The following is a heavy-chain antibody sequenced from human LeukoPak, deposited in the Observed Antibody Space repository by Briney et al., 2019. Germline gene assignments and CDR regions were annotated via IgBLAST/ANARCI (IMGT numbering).Heavy chain of an antibody. D-gene: IGHD2-2*01. Sequence: SVKVSCKASGGTFSSYAISWVRQAPGQGLEWMGGIIPIFGTANYAQKFQGRVTITADESTSTAYMELSSLRSEDTAVYYCARVERKGYCSSTSCSGPIRWGQGTLVTVSS. CDR2: IIPIFGTA. J-gene: IGHJ4*02. V-gene: IGHV1-69*13. CDR3: ARVERKGYCSSTSCSGPIR. CDR1: GGTFSSYA.